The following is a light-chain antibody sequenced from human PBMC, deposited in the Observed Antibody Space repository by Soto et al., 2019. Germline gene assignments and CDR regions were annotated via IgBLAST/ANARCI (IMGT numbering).Light chain of an antibody. V-gene: IGKV1-5*03. CDR2: KAS. Sequence: DIQMPQSPSTLSASVGDRVTIACRASENIKSWLAWYQQQPGKAPKLLIYKASSLQSGVPSRFSGSGSGTEFTLTISSLQADDFATYYCQQDNSYPYTFGQGTRLEIK. J-gene: IGKJ5*01. CDR1: ENIKSW. CDR3: QQDNSYPYT.